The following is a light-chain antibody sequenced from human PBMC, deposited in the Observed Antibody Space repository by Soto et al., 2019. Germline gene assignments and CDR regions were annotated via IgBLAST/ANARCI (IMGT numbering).Light chain of an antibody. J-gene: IGKJ4*01. CDR3: QQRSNWPGT. CDR2: DAS. CDR1: QNVRSY. Sequence: EIVLTQSPVTLSLSPGESATLSCRASQNVRSYLAWYQQRPGQAPRLLIYDASTRATGLPARFSGSGSGTDFTLSISSLEPEDFAVYYCQQRSNWPGTFGGGTKVDNK. V-gene: IGKV3-11*01.